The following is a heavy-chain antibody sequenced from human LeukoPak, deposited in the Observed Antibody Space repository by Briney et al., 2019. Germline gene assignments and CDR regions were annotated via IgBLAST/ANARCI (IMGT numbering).Heavy chain of an antibody. Sequence: TGGSLRLSCAASGFTFSSYAMSWVRQAPGKGLEWVSAISGSGGTTYYADSVKGRFTISRDNSKNTLYLQMNSLRAEDTAVYYCAKNLGICTSTSCYGWFDPWGQGTLVTVSS. CDR1: GFTFSSYA. D-gene: IGHD2-2*01. J-gene: IGHJ5*02. CDR3: AKNLGICTSTSCYGWFDP. V-gene: IGHV3-23*01. CDR2: ISGSGGTT.